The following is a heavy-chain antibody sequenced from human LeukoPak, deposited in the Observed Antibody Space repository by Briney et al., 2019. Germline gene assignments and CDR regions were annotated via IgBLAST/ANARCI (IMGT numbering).Heavy chain of an antibody. Sequence: GASVKVSCKASGYTFTSYTMNWVRQAPGQGLEWMGWINTNTGTPTYAQGFTGRFVFSLDTSVSTAYLQMSRLKTEDTAVYYCAREGNWNDDWFDPWGQGTLVTVSS. CDR1: GYTFTSYT. CDR3: AREGNWNDDWFDP. V-gene: IGHV7-4-1*02. CDR2: INTNTGTP. J-gene: IGHJ5*02. D-gene: IGHD1-1*01.